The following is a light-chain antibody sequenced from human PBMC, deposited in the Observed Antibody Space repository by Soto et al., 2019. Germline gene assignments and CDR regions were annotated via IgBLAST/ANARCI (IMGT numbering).Light chain of an antibody. V-gene: IGLV2-14*01. Sequence: QSVLTQPASVSGSPGQSITSSCTGTSSDVGGYNYVSWYQQHPGKAPNLMIYEVSNRPSGVSNRFSGSKSGNTASLTISGLQAEDEADYYCSSYTRSSTYVFGTGTKVTVL. CDR3: SSYTRSSTYV. CDR1: SSDVGGYNY. J-gene: IGLJ1*01. CDR2: EVS.